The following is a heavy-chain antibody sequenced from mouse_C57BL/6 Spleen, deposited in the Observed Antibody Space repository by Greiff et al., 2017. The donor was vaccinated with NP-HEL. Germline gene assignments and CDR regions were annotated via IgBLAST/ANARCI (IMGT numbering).Heavy chain of an antibody. CDR2: INYDGSST. D-gene: IGHD1-1*01. Sequence: EVMLVESEGGSVQPGSSMKLSCTASGFTFSDYYMAWVRQVPEKGLEWVANINYDGSSTYYLDSLKSRFIISRDNAKNILYLQMSSLKSEDTATYYCAREYYGRADWYFDVWGTGTTVTVSS. V-gene: IGHV5-16*01. CDR1: GFTFSDYY. CDR3: AREYYGRADWYFDV. J-gene: IGHJ1*03.